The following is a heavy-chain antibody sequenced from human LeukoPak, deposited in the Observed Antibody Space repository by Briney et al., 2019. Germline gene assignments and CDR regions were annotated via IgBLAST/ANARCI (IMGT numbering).Heavy chain of an antibody. D-gene: IGHD5-12*01. CDR1: GYTFISYD. CDR2: MNPNSGNT. J-gene: IGHJ5*02. Sequence: ASVKVSCKASGYTFISYDINWVRQATGQGLEWMGWMNPNSGNTGYAQKFQGRVTITRNTSISTAFMELSSLRSEDTAVYYCARDNSVGDSAWWFDPWGQGTLVTVSS. V-gene: IGHV1-8*03. CDR3: ARDNSVGDSAWWFDP.